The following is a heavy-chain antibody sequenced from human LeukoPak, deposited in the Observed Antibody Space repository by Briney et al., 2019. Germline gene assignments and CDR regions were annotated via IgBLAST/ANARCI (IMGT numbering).Heavy chain of an antibody. V-gene: IGHV3-66*01. J-gene: IGHJ4*02. CDR2: IYSGGST. CDR3: ARDSRGSGWYRIDY. D-gene: IGHD6-19*01. Sequence: GSLRLSCAVSGLTVSNNYMSWVRQAPGKGLEWVSVIYSGGSTYYADSVKGRFTISRDNSKNTLYLQMNSLRAEDTAVYYCARDSRGSGWYRIDYWGQGTLVTVSS. CDR1: GLTVSNNY.